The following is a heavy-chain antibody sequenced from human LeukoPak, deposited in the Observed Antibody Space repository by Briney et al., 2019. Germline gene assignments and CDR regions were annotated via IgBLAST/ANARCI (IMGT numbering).Heavy chain of an antibody. CDR2: ISGSGGST. Sequence: GGSLRLSCAASGFTFSSYAMSWVRQAPGKGLEWVSAISGSGGSTYYADSVKGRFTISRDNSKNTLYLQMNSLRAEDTAVYYCATTKSVLRFLEWLFDYWGQGTLVTVSS. J-gene: IGHJ4*02. CDR1: GFTFSSYA. V-gene: IGHV3-23*01. D-gene: IGHD3-3*01. CDR3: ATTKSVLRFLEWLFDY.